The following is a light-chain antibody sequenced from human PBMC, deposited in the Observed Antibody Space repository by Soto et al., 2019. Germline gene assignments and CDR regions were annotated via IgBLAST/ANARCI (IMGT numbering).Light chain of an antibody. CDR3: GAYAGS. V-gene: IGLV2-23*01. CDR2: EGS. Sequence: QSALTQPDSVSGSPGQSITISCTGTSSDVGSYNLVSWYQQHPGKAPKLMIYEGSKRPSGVSNRFSGSKSGNTAYLTIAGLQAEDEADFYCGAYAGSFGGGTKVTVL. CDR1: SSDVGSYNL. J-gene: IGLJ2*01.